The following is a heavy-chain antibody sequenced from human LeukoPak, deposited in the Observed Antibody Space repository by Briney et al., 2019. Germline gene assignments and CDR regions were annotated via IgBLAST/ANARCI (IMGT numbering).Heavy chain of an antibody. Sequence: SETLSLTCAVYGGSFSGYYWSWIRQPPGKGLEWIGEINHSGSTNYNPSLKSRVTISVDTSKNQFSLKLSSVTAADTAVYYCARQVTYCSGGSCFHDAFDIWGQGTMVTVSS. CDR3: ARQVTYCSGGSCFHDAFDI. J-gene: IGHJ3*02. V-gene: IGHV4-34*01. CDR1: GGSFSGYY. CDR2: INHSGST. D-gene: IGHD2-15*01.